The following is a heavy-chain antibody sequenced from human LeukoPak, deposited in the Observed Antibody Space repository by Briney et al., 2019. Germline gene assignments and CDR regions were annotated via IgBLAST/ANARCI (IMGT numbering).Heavy chain of an antibody. J-gene: IGHJ4*02. D-gene: IGHD1-26*01. V-gene: IGHV3-7*01. CDR1: GFTFSSYW. Sequence: GGSLRLSCAAPGFTFSSYWMSWVRQAPGKGLEWVANIKQDGSEKYYVDSVKGRFTISRDNAKNSLYLQMNSLRAEDTAVYYCARNEWELPFDYWGQGTLVTVSS. CDR2: IKQDGSEK. CDR3: ARNEWELPFDY.